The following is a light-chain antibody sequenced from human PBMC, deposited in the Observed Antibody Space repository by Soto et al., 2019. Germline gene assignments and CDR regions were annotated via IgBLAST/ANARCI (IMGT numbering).Light chain of an antibody. CDR3: CSYAGSYKGV. CDR1: SSDVGGYNY. V-gene: IGLV2-11*01. CDR2: DVS. Sequence: QSVLTQPRSVSGSPGQSVTISCTGTSSDVGGYNYVSWYQQHPGKAPKLMIYDVSKRPSGVSDRFSGSKSGNTASLTISGLQAEDEADYYCCSYAGSYKGVFGTGTKLTVL. J-gene: IGLJ1*01.